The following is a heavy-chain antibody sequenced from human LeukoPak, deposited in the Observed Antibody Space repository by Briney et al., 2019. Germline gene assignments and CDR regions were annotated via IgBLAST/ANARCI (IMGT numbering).Heavy chain of an antibody. CDR2: ISGSGDST. CDR3: AKESGGDSYTEWFDP. CDR1: GFTFSSYA. D-gene: IGHD2-21*02. V-gene: IGHV3-23*01. Sequence: GGSLRLSCAASGFTFSSYAMSWVRQAPGKGLEWVSAISGSGDSTYFADSVKGRFTISRDNSKNTLYLQLYSLRAEDTAVYYCAKESGGDSYTEWFDPWGQGTLVTVSS. J-gene: IGHJ5*02.